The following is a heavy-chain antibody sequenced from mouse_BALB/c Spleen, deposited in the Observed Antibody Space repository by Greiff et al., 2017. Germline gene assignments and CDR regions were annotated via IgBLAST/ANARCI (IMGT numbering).Heavy chain of an antibody. V-gene: IGHV3-2*02. CDR3: SDYCGSDAMDY. CDR2: ISYSGST. D-gene: IGHD1-1*01. CDR1: GYSFTSDYV. J-gene: IGHJ4*01. Sequence: EVQGVESGPGLVKPSQSLSLSCTVTGYSFTSDYVWYLLRQFPGNKLVWMGYISYSGSTSYNPSLKSRISITRDTSKNQFFLQLNSVTTEDTATYYCSDYCGSDAMDYWGQGTSVTVSA.